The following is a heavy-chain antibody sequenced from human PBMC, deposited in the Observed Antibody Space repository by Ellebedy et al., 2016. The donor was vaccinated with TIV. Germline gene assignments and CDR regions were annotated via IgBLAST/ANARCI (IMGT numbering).Heavy chain of an antibody. J-gene: IGHJ3*02. CDR2: IDPSDSYT. Sequence: GESLKISXKGSGYSFTSYWISWVRQMPGKGLEWMGRIDPSDSYTNYSPSFQGHVTISADKSISTAYLQWSSLKASDTAMYYCARGATVVTRGGNDAFDIWGQGTMVTVSS. V-gene: IGHV5-10-1*01. CDR1: GYSFTSYW. D-gene: IGHD4-23*01. CDR3: ARGATVVTRGGNDAFDI.